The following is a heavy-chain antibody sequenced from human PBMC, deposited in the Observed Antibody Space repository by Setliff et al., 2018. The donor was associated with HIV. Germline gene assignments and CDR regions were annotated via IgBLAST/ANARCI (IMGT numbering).Heavy chain of an antibody. CDR2: IQHSGRI. Sequence: PSETLSLTCAVYGGSFSGYCWSWICQPPGKGLEWIGEIQHSGRINYNPSLRSRVTTSVDTSKNQCSLRLRSVTAADTAVYYCARVSCSSWYSIPRYYYYSMDVWGNGTTVTVSS. CDR3: ARVSCSSWYSIPRYYYYSMDV. CDR1: GGSFSGYC. D-gene: IGHD6-13*01. V-gene: IGHV4-34*01. J-gene: IGHJ6*03.